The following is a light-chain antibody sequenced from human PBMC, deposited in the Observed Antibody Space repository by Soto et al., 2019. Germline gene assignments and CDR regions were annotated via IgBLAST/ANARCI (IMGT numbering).Light chain of an antibody. Sequence: EIQMTQFPSTLSGSVGERVTITCRASQTISSWLAWYQQKPGKAPKLLIYKASTLKSGVPSRFSGSGSGTDFTLTISRLQPEDFAVYYCQHYGTSLNCGGGTTVAIK. CDR1: QTISSW. CDR3: QHYGTSLN. V-gene: IGKV1-5*03. CDR2: KAS. J-gene: IGKJ4*01.